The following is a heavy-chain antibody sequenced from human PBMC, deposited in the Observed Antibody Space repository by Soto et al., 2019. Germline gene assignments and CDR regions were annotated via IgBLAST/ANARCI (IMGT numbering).Heavy chain of an antibody. CDR3: ARRHSGGFFRFFDS. Sequence: SVKVSCKASGGSLSTNPISWVRQAPGQGLEWMGGTGSGTGPGNHAQKFQGRLTVTADKSTSTVYMELTNLPSEDTAVYYCARRHSGGFFRFFDSWGQGTLVTVSS. D-gene: IGHD2-15*01. CDR1: GGSLSTNP. J-gene: IGHJ4*02. CDR2: TGSGTGPG. V-gene: IGHV1-69*06.